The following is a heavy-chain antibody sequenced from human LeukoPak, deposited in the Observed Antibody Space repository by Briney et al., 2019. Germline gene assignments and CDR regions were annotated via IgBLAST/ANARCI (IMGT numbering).Heavy chain of an antibody. Sequence: SETLSLTCTVSGGSISSYYWSWIRQPPGKGLEWIGYVYYSGSTNYNPSLKSRVTISVDTSKNQFSLKLNSVTAADTAVYYCAGILMGATVGDYWGQGTLVTVSS. CDR1: GGSISSYY. D-gene: IGHD1-26*01. CDR2: VYYSGST. CDR3: AGILMGATVGDY. V-gene: IGHV4-59*01. J-gene: IGHJ4*02.